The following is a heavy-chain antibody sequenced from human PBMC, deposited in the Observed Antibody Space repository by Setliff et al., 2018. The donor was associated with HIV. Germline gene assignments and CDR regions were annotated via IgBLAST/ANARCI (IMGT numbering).Heavy chain of an antibody. V-gene: IGHV4-59*01. CDR3: ARLLPVATGHYYIDV. CDR1: GGSISNYY. J-gene: IGHJ6*03. Sequence: PSETLSLTCTVSGGSISNYYWTWIRQPPGKGLECIGYIYYDGSTNFNPSLKSRVTFSVDTSKNYFSLELSSVTAADTAVYYCARLLPVATGHYYIDVWGKGTTVTVSS. CDR2: IYYDGST. D-gene: IGHD2-8*02.